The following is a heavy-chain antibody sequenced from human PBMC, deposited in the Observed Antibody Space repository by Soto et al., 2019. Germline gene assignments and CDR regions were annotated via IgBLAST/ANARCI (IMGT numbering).Heavy chain of an antibody. CDR1: EFTFTNYW. CDR2: ISSSGSST. J-gene: IGHJ6*03. D-gene: IGHD4-17*01. CDR3: ARGGGLAYYMDV. Sequence: EVQLVESGGGLVQPGGSLRLSCAASEFTFTNYWMHWVRQAPGEGLVWVSRISSSGSSTNYADSVKGRITISRDNAKNMVYLQMISLRAEDTAVYYCARGGGLAYYMDVWGKGTTVTVSS. V-gene: IGHV3-74*01.